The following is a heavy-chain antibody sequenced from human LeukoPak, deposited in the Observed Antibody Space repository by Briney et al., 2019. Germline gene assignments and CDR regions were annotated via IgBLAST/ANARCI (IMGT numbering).Heavy chain of an antibody. CDR3: ARVSSYDSSGYYSDY. CDR1: GYTFTTHS. J-gene: IGHJ4*02. V-gene: IGHV7-4-1*02. D-gene: IGHD3-22*01. CDR2: ITTNTGNP. Sequence: GASVKVSCKASGYTFTTHSINWLRQAPGQGLEWMGWITTNTGNPTYAQGFTGRFVFSLDTSVSTAYLQISSLKAEDTAVHYCARVSSYDSSGYYSDYWGQGTLVTVSS.